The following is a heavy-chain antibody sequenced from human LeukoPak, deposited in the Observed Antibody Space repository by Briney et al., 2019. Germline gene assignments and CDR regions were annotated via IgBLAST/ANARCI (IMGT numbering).Heavy chain of an antibody. Sequence: PGGSLRLSCAASGFTFSNAWMSWVRQAPGKGLEWVGRIKSKTDGGTTDYAAPVKGRFTISRDDSKNTLYLQMNSLKTEDTAVYYCTTGIGSGYYVQFDYWGQGTLVTVSS. CDR1: GFTFSNAW. D-gene: IGHD3-22*01. CDR2: IKSKTDGGTT. CDR3: TTGIGSGYYVQFDY. V-gene: IGHV3-15*01. J-gene: IGHJ4*02.